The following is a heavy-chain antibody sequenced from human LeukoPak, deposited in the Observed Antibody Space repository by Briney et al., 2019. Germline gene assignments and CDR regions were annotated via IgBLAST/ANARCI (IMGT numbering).Heavy chain of an antibody. CDR1: GGSVSSGSYY. CDR2: IYYSGST. J-gene: IGHJ3*02. V-gene: IGHV4-61*01. Sequence: SETLSLTCTVSGGSVSSGSYYWGWIRQPPGKGLEWIGYIYYSGSTNYNPSLKSRVTISVDTSKNQFSLKLSSVTAADTAVYYCARASDGYNYGAFDIWGQGTMVTVSS. D-gene: IGHD5-24*01. CDR3: ARASDGYNYGAFDI.